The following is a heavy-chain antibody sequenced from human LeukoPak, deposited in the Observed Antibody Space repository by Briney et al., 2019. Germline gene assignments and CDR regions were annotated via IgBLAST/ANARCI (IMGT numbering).Heavy chain of an antibody. CDR3: AKQAYDSPRTDFDY. J-gene: IGHJ4*02. CDR1: GLTFSRYA. D-gene: IGHD3-22*01. CDR2: VSTSGGST. Sequence: PGGSLRLSCAASGLTFSRYAMSWVRQAPGKGLEWVSGVSTSGGSTYYADSVKGRFTISRDNSENTLHLQMNSLRAEDTAIYYCAKQAYDSPRTDFDYWGQGTLVTVSS. V-gene: IGHV3-23*01.